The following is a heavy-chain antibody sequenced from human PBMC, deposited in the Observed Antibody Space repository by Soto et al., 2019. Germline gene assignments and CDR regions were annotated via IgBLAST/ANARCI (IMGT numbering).Heavy chain of an antibody. V-gene: IGHV1-69*06. CDR3: ARDESSSSSWPH. Sequence: SVKVSCKASGYSFTDYHIHWVRQAPGQGLEWMGGINPIFGTANTAQKFQGRVTITADKSISTASMELSSLRSEDTAVYYCARDESSSSSWPHWGQGTLVIVSS. CDR1: GYSFTDYH. J-gene: IGHJ4*02. CDR2: INPIFGTA. D-gene: IGHD6-13*01.